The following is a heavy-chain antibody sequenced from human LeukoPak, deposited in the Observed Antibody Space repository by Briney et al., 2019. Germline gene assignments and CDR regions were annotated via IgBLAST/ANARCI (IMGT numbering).Heavy chain of an antibody. Sequence: GGSLRLSCAAAGFTFSSYGMHWVRQAPGKGLEPVAVISYDGSNKYYADSVKGRFTISRDNSKNTLYLQMNSLRAEDTAVYYCAKLPTADTAMVTWGQGTLVTVSS. J-gene: IGHJ5*02. D-gene: IGHD5-18*01. CDR1: GFTFSSYG. CDR2: ISYDGSNK. CDR3: AKLPTADTAMVT. V-gene: IGHV3-30*18.